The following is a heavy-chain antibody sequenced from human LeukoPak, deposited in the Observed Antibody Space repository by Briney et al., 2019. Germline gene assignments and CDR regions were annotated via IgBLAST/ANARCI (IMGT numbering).Heavy chain of an antibody. CDR3: AKLVVPAAIDY. J-gene: IGHJ4*02. CDR1: GFTFSSYG. CDR2: ISYDGSNK. D-gene: IGHD2-2*01. Sequence: PGGSLRLSCAASGFTFSSYGMHCVRQAPGKGLEWVAVISYDGSNKYYADSVKGRFTISRDNSKNTLYLQMNSLRAEDTAVYYCAKLVVPAAIDYWGQGTLVTVSS. V-gene: IGHV3-30*18.